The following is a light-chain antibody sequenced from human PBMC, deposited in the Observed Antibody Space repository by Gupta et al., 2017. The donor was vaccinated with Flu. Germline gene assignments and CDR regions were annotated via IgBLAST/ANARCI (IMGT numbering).Light chain of an antibody. V-gene: IGLV4-69*01. CDR2: LYSDGSH. CDR3: QTWGTGIRV. CDR1: SGHSSNA. J-gene: IGLJ3*02. Sequence: HLMVTQSPSASSSLGAPVKPTCTLSSGHSSNAIAWHQHHPEKGPRYLMNLYSDGSHSTGDRIPDRFPGSSSGTARLLTIASLQDDDEDDYYCQTWGTGIRVFGGGTKLTVL.